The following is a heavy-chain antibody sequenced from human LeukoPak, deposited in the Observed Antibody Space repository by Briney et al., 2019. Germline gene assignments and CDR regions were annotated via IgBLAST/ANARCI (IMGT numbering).Heavy chain of an antibody. J-gene: IGHJ4*02. Sequence: GGSLRLSCAASGFTFSSYWMSWVRQAPGKGLEWVANINQDGSEKYYVDSVKGRFTISRDNAKNSLYLQMNSLRAEDTAVYCCARGMRDYGDFEGPFDYWGEGTLVTVSS. CDR1: GFTFSSYW. CDR3: ARGMRDYGDFEGPFDY. V-gene: IGHV3-7*01. D-gene: IGHD4-17*01. CDR2: INQDGSEK.